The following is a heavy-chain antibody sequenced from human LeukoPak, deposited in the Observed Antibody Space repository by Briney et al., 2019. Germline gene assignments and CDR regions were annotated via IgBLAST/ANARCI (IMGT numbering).Heavy chain of an antibody. CDR1: GYTFTSYD. Sequence: GASVKVSCKASGYTFTSYDINWVRQATGQGLEWMGWMNPNSGNTGYAQKFQGRVTMTRNTSISTAYMELSSLRSEDTAVYYCARGGSGWLNYYYYYMDVWCKGTTVTVSS. V-gene: IGHV1-8*01. CDR3: ARGGSGWLNYYYYYMDV. CDR2: MNPNSGNT. D-gene: IGHD6-19*01. J-gene: IGHJ6*03.